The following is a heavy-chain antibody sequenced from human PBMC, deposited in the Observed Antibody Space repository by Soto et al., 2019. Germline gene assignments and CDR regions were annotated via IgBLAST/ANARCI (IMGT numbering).Heavy chain of an antibody. CDR1: GFTFSSYA. CDR3: AKDRKTGSGWYWDY. V-gene: IGHV3-23*01. Sequence: GGSLRLSCAASGFTFSSYAMSWVRQAPGKGLEWVSGISASGVSTYYADSVKGRFTISRDNSENTLYLQMNSLRAEDTALYYCAKDRKTGSGWYWDYWGQGTLVIVSS. D-gene: IGHD6-19*01. CDR2: ISASGVST. J-gene: IGHJ4*02.